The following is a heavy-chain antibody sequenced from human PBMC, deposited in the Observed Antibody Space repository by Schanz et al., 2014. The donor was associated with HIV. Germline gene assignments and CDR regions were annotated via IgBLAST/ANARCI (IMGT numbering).Heavy chain of an antibody. CDR2: ISGSISTT. D-gene: IGHD1-26*01. V-gene: IGHV3-23*01. CDR1: GFTFSSYA. J-gene: IGHJ6*02. CDR3: AREREESIAYYYYGMDV. Sequence: EVQLLESGGGLVQPGGSLRLSCAASGFTFSSYAMSWVRQAPGKGLEWVSAISGSISTTFYADSVKGRLTISRDNSKNTLYLQMNSLRAEDTAVYYCAREREESIAYYYYGMDVWGQGTAVTVSS.